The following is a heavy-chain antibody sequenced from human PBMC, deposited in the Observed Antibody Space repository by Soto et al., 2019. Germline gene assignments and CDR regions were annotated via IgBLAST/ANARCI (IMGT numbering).Heavy chain of an antibody. D-gene: IGHD3-10*01. V-gene: IGHV4-61*01. CDR1: GGSVSSGSYY. J-gene: IGHJ6*02. CDR2: IYYSGST. Sequence: QVQLQESGPGLVKPSETLSLTCTVSGGSVSSGSYYWSWIRQPPGKGLEWIGYIYYSGSTNYNPSRKSRVTISVATSTTQFSVMLSSVTAADTAVYYCARTRRVTMVRGVANYSYYYGMDVWGQGTTVTVSS. CDR3: ARTRRVTMVRGVANYSYYYGMDV.